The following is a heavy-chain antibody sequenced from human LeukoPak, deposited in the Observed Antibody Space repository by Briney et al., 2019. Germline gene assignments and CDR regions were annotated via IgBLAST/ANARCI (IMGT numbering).Heavy chain of an antibody. Sequence: GGSLRLSCAASGLTFSSYGMHWVRQAPGKGLEWVALIWYDGSNKYYADSVKGRFTISRDNSKNTLYLQMNSLRAEDTAVYYCARDGGTSHFDYWGQGTLVSVSS. J-gene: IGHJ4*02. CDR1: GLTFSSYG. CDR2: IWYDGSNK. CDR3: ARDGGTSHFDY. D-gene: IGHD4-23*01. V-gene: IGHV3-33*01.